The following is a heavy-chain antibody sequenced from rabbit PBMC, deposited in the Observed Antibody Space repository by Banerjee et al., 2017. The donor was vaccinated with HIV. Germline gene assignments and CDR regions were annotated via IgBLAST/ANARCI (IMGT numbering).Heavy chain of an antibody. V-gene: IGHV1S40*01. J-gene: IGHJ4*01. CDR3: ARDLIYSTDGYSTGDL. Sequence: QSLEESGGDLVKPGASLTLTCTASGFSFSSSYYMCWVRQAPGKGLELIACIYTGSGSTDYATWAKGRFTISKTSSTTVTLQMTSLTAADTATYFCARDLIYSTDGYSTGDLWGPGTLVTVS. CDR1: GFSFSSSYY. CDR2: IYTGSGST. D-gene: IGHD7-1*01.